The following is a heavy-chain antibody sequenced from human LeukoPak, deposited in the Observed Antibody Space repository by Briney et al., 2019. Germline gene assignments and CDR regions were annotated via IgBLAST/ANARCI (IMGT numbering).Heavy chain of an antibody. V-gene: IGHV3-30-3*01. CDR3: ARGVEMATINY. CDR1: GFTFSSYA. Sequence: PGGSLRLSCAASGFTFSSYAMHWVRQAPGKGLEWVAVISYDGSNKYYADSVKGRFTISRDNAKNTLYLQMNSLRAEDTAVYYCARGVEMATINYWGQGTLVTVSS. CDR2: ISYDGSNK. J-gene: IGHJ4*02. D-gene: IGHD5-24*01.